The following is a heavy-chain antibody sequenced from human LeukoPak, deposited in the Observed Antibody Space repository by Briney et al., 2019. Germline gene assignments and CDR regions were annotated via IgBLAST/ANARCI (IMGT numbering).Heavy chain of an antibody. CDR2: IAYDGTEK. D-gene: IGHD2-21*02. J-gene: IGHJ1*01. V-gene: IGHV3-30-3*01. Sequence: GGSLRLSCADSGCTFSSYAMHWVRQAPGKGLEWVEVIAYDGTEKYHADSVRGRFTISRDNAKDTLYLQVNSLRAEDSAVYYCAITVDCRATTDGYSYFHYWGQGTLVTVSS. CDR1: GCTFSSYA. CDR3: AITVDCRATTDGYSYFHY.